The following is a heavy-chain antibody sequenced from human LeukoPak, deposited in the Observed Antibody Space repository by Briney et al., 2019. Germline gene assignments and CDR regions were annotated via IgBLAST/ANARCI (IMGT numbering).Heavy chain of an antibody. CDR1: GYTFTSYA. D-gene: IGHD2-21*02. J-gene: IGHJ6*02. V-gene: IGHV1-3*01. CDR2: INAGNGNT. CDR3: ARDCGGDCYAPQYYYYYGMDV. Sequence: ASVKVSCKASGYTFTSYAMHWVRQAPGQRLEWMGWINAGNGNTEYSQKFQGRVTITRDTSASTAYMELSSLRSEDTAVYYCARDCGGDCYAPQYYYYYGMDVWGQGTTVTVSS.